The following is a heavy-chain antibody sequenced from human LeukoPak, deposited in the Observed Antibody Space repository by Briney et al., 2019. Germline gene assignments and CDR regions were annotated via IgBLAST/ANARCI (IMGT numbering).Heavy chain of an antibody. Sequence: PSETLSLTCAVYGGSFSGYYWSWIRRPPGKGLEWIGEINHSGSTNYNPSLKSRVTISVDTSKNQFSLKLSSVTAADTAVYYCARGQSHRYCSGGSCYWWFDPWGQGTLVTVSS. CDR1: GGSFSGYY. J-gene: IGHJ5*02. CDR2: INHSGST. D-gene: IGHD2-15*01. V-gene: IGHV4-34*01. CDR3: ARGQSHRYCSGGSCYWWFDP.